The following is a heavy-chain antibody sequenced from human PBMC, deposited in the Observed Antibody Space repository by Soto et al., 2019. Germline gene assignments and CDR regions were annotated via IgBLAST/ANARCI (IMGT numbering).Heavy chain of an antibody. J-gene: IGHJ6*02. D-gene: IGHD6-13*01. CDR2: ISYDGSNK. CDR3: AGGYSSSWSAHYYYYGMDV. CDR1: GFTFSSYA. Sequence: PGGSLRLSCAASGFTFSSYAMHWVRQAPGKGLEWVAVISYDGSNKYYADSVKGRFTISRDNSKNTLYLQMNSLRAEDTAVYYCAGGYSSSWSAHYYYYGMDVWGQGTTVTVSS. V-gene: IGHV3-30-3*01.